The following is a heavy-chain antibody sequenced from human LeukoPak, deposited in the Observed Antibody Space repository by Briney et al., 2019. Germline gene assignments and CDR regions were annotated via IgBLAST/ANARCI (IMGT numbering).Heavy chain of an antibody. Sequence: GGSLRLSCAASGFTFSSYAMHWVRQAPGKGLEWVAVISYDGSNRYYADSVKGRFTISRDNSKNTLYLQMNSLRAEDTAVYYCARGPIAVAGIFDYWGQGTLATVSS. CDR3: ARGPIAVAGIFDY. V-gene: IGHV3-30*04. J-gene: IGHJ4*02. CDR2: ISYDGSNR. D-gene: IGHD6-19*01. CDR1: GFTFSSYA.